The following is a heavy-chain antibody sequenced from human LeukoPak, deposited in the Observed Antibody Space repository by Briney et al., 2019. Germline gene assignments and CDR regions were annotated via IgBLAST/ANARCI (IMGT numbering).Heavy chain of an antibody. D-gene: IGHD1-26*01. V-gene: IGHV3-23*01. J-gene: IGHJ6*03. CDR2: ISGSGGGT. CDR1: GFTFSTYA. CDR3: AKNRGAGSHYYYHMNV. Sequence: GGSLRLSCAASGFTFSTYAMSWVRQAAGKGLEWVSLISGSGGGTYYADSVKGRFTISRDDSKNTLYLQLNSLRVEDTAVYYCAKNRGAGSHYYYHMNVWGKGTTVTVSS.